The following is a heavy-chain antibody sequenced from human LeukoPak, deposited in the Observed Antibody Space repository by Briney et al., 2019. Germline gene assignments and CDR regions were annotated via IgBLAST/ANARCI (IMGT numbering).Heavy chain of an antibody. Sequence: PGGSLRLSCAASGFTFSSYSMNWVRQAPGKGLERVSSISSSSSYIYYADSVKGRFTISRDNAKNSLYLQMNSLRAEGTAVYYCARGFEQQLASTDYWGQGTLVTVSS. D-gene: IGHD6-13*01. J-gene: IGHJ4*02. CDR2: ISSSSSYI. CDR3: ARGFEQQLASTDY. V-gene: IGHV3-21*01. CDR1: GFTFSSYS.